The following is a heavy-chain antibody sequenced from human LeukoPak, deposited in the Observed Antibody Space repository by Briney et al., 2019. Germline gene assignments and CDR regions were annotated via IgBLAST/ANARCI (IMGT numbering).Heavy chain of an antibody. CDR1: GGSISSSNW. V-gene: IGHV4-4*02. J-gene: IGHJ4*02. CDR3: ARDPKSIAARPAFDY. D-gene: IGHD6-6*01. Sequence: MPSGTLSLTCAVSGGSISSSNWWSWVRQPPGKGLEWIGEIYHSGSTNYNPSLKSRVTISVDKSKTQFSLQLNSVTPEDTAVYYCARDPKSIAARPAFDYWGQGTLVTVS. CDR2: IYHSGST.